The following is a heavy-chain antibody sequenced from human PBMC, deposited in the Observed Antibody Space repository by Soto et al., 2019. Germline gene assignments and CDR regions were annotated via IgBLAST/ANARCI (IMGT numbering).Heavy chain of an antibody. Sequence: EVQLLESGGGLVQPGGSLRLSLAASGFTFSSYAMSWVRQAPGKGLEWVSVISGSGDSTYYADSVKVRFTISRDNSKITLYLQMNSLRAEDTAVYYCARRTSGWYLDYWGQGTLVTVSS. CDR3: ARRTSGWYLDY. D-gene: IGHD6-19*01. CDR1: GFTFSSYA. J-gene: IGHJ4*02. CDR2: ISGSGDST. V-gene: IGHV3-23*01.